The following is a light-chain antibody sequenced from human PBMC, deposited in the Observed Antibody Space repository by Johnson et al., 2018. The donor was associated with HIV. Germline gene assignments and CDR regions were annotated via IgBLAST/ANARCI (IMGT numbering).Light chain of an antibody. J-gene: IGLJ1*01. V-gene: IGLV1-51*02. CDR3: GTWDSSLSVPG. Sequence: QSVLTQPPSVSAAPGQKVTISCSRSSSDIGYNFVSWYQQLPGTAPKVLIYENNKRPSGIPDRFSGSKSGTSATLGITGLQTGDEADYYCGTWDSSLSVPGFGSGTKVTVL. CDR2: ENN. CDR1: SSDIGYNF.